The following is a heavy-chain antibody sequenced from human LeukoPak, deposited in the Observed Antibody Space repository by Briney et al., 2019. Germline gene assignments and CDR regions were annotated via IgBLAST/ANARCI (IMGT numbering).Heavy chain of an antibody. D-gene: IGHD6-25*01. V-gene: IGHV3-23*01. CDR1: GFTVRNYA. CDR3: ARDLAADKRALDV. CDR2: IRESSGDT. Sequence: QPGGSLRLSCAASGFTVRNYAMNWVRQAPGKGLEWVSTIRESSGDTYYEDSVKGRFTISRDISKNTVYLQLNNLRADDTAVYYCARDLAADKRALDVWGQGTTVIVSS. J-gene: IGHJ6*02.